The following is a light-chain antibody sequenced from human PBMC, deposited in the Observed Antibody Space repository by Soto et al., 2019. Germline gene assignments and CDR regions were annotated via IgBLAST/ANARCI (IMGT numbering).Light chain of an antibody. CDR2: KAS. J-gene: IGKJ1*01. CDR3: QQYNDYSWT. V-gene: IGKV1-5*03. CDR1: QSISSW. Sequence: DIQMTQSPSTLSASVGDRVTMTCRASQSISSWLAWYQQKPGKAPKLLIYKASNLESGVPSRFSGSGSGTEFTLTISSLQPDDFATYYCQQYNDYSWTFGQGTKVDIK.